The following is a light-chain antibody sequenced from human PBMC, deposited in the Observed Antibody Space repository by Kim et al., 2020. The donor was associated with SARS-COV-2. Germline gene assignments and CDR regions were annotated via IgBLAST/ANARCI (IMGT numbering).Light chain of an antibody. CDR2: GAS. J-gene: IGKJ1*01. CDR3: QQYTNSPSWT. Sequence: SPGERAPLSCRASQSVGSNIAWYQQRPVQGPRLLIYGASARATSIPDRFSGSVSGTEFLLTISSLQSEDFAVYYCQQYTNSPSWTFGQGTKVDIK. V-gene: IGKV3-15*01. CDR1: QSVGSN.